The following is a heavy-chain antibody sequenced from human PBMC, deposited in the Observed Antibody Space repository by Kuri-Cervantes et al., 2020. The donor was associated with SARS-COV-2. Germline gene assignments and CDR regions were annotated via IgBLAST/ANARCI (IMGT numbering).Heavy chain of an antibody. CDR1: GGSISSYY. D-gene: IGHD6-19*01. CDR3: ARYPTGSSGWYSSDAFDI. J-gene: IGHJ3*02. V-gene: IGHV4-59*01. CDR2: IYYSGST. Sequence: SETLSLTCTVSGGSISSYYWSWIRQPPGKGLGWIGYIYYSGSTNYNPSLKSRVTISVDTSKNQFSLKLSSVTAADTAVYYCARYPTGSSGWYSSDAFDIWGQGTMVTVSS.